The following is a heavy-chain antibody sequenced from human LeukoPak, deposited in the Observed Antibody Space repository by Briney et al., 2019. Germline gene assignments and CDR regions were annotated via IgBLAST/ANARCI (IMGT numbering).Heavy chain of an antibody. V-gene: IGHV3-11*01. J-gene: IGHJ4*02. CDR1: GFTFSDYY. D-gene: IGHD1-26*01. CDR2: TSSSGSIN. Sequence: GGSLRLSCAASGFTFSDYYMSWIRQAPGKGLEWISSTSSSGSINYYEDSVKGRFTISRDNAKNSLYLQMNSLRAEDTAMYYCARGYSQFDSWGQGTLVTVSS. CDR3: ARGYSQFDS.